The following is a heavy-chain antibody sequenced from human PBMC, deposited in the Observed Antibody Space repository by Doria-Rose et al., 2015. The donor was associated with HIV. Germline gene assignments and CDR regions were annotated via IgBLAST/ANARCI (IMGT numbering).Heavy chain of an antibody. V-gene: IGHV2-26*04. CDR2: SFSDDER. D-gene: IGHD6-13*01. CDR3: ACMKSSRWYHKYYFDF. CDR1: GVSLSSPGMG. Sequence: QIALKESGPVLVKPTETLTLTCTVSGVSLSSPGMGVSWIRQPPGKALEWLANSFSDDERSYKASLKSRLTISRGTYKGQVVLTMTDMDPVDTATYYCACMKSSRWYHKYYFDFWGQGTLVIVSA. J-gene: IGHJ4*02.